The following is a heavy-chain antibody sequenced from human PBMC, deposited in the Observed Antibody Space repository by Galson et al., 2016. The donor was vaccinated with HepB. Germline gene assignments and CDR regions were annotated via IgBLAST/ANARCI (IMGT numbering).Heavy chain of an antibody. V-gene: IGHV3-30-3*01. J-gene: IGHJ5*02. D-gene: IGHD5-18*01. CDR1: GFTFSNFP. CDR3: ARGPGYSYVDH. CDR2: VSSDGSST. Sequence: SLRLSCAASGFTFSNFPMHWVRQAPGRGLEWVAVVSSDGSSTYYADSVRGRFTISRDNSKNTLFLQMSSLRTDDTAVYYCARGPGYSYVDHWGQGTLVTVSS.